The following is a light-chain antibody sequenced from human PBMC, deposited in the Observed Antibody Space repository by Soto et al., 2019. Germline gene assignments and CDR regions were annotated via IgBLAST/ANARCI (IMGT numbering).Light chain of an antibody. CDR1: NIGSKS. J-gene: IGLJ1*01. CDR2: DVS. Sequence: SSELTQPPSVSVGPGQTARITCGGNNIGSKSVHWCQQKPGQAPVLVVYDVSERPSGIPERISGSSSGNTATLTISRVEDGDEADYYCQVWDSSSDQYVFGTGTKLTVL. V-gene: IGLV3-21*02. CDR3: QVWDSSSDQYV.